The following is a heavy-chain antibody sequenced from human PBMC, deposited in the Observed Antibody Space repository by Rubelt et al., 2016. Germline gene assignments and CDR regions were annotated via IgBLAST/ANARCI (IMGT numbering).Heavy chain of an antibody. J-gene: IGHJ4*02. V-gene: IGHV3-7*01. Sequence: GGSLRLSCAASGFSFSSSWMTWVRQAPGNGLEWVANIKHDGTEKYYVDSLKGRFTISRDNAKNSLYLQLNSLSAEDTALYYGASAVLDYWGQGTLVIVSS. CDR2: IKHDGTEK. CDR1: GFSFSSSW. CDR3: ASAVLDY.